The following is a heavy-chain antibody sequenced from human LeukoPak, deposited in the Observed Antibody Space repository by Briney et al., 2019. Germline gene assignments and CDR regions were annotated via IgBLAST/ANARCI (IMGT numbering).Heavy chain of an antibody. V-gene: IGHV3-7*01. D-gene: IGHD3-10*01. CDR3: ARLYGPAYYYYYMDV. J-gene: IGHJ6*03. CDR1: GFTFSSYW. Sequence: GGSLRLSCSASGFTFSSYWMSWVRRAPGKGLEWVANIKQDGSEKDYVDSAKGRFTISRDNAKNTLYVQVSRLRAEDTAVYYCARLYGPAYYYYYMDVWGKGTTVTVSS. CDR2: IKQDGSEK.